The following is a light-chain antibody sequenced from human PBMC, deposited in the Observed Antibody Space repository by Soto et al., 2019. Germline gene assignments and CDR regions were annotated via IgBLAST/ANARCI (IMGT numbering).Light chain of an antibody. V-gene: IGKV3-11*01. CDR3: LQRSSGPIFT. CDR1: QSVGSY. Sequence: EIVLAQSPATLSLSPGERATLSCRASQSVGSYLAWYQQKPAQAPRLLIYDAFNRATGIPARFSGSGSGTAFTLTTSSLQPEDVAVYYCLQRSSGPIFTFGPGTKVDIK. CDR2: DAF. J-gene: IGKJ3*01.